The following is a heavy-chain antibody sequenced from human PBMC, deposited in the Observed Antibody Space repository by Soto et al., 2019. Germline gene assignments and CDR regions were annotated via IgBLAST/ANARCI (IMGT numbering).Heavy chain of an antibody. CDR2: VIPMFAAA. V-gene: IGHV1-69*01. J-gene: IGHJ6*02. D-gene: IGHD2-8*01. CDR1: GGTFSTYE. Sequence: QVQLVQSGAEVKKPGSSVKVSCKASGGTFSTYELNWVRQAPGQGLEWMGGVIPMFAAAKQAQKFQGRVTIPEDESTTTAYMTLRSLRYEDTAVYYCATMVSTGNVGDNYHSAMDVWGQGTTVIVSS. CDR3: ATMVSTGNVGDNYHSAMDV.